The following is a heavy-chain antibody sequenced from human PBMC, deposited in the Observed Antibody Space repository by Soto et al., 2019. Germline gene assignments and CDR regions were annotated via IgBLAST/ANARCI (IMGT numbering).Heavy chain of an antibody. D-gene: IGHD5-18*01. CDR2: VSGSGGST. V-gene: IGHV3-23*01. J-gene: IGHJ3*02. CDR3: AKDFGYNYGYDAFDI. Sequence: GGSLRLSCAASGFPFSSYAMSLVRQAPGKGLEWVSGVSGSGGSTYCVDSVKGRFTISRDNSKNTLYLQMNSLRAEDTAVYYYAKDFGYNYGYDAFDIWGQGTMVTVSS. CDR1: GFPFSSYA.